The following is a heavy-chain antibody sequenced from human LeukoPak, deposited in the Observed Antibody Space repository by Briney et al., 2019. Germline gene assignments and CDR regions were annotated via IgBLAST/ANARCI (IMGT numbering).Heavy chain of an antibody. CDR2: ISSSSSYI. V-gene: IGHV3-21*01. Sequence: PGGSLRLSCAASGFTFSSYSMNWVRQAPGKGLEWVSSISSSSSYIYYADSVKGRFTISRDNAKNSLYLQMNSLRAEDTAVYYCASLIAVAGSYYYYMDVWGKGTTVTISS. J-gene: IGHJ6*03. CDR3: ASLIAVAGSYYYYMDV. CDR1: GFTFSSYS. D-gene: IGHD6-19*01.